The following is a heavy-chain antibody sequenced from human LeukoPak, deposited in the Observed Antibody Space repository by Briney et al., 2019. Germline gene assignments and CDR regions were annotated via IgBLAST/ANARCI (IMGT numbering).Heavy chain of an antibody. V-gene: IGHV3-23*01. CDR2: ITGSGGYT. J-gene: IGHJ4*02. CDR3: AKARNDYSNYFGSYYFDY. CDR1: GFTFSIYA. D-gene: IGHD4-4*01. Sequence: GGSLRLSCAASGFTFSIYAMSWVRQAPGHGLQWVSGITGSGGYTYYADSVKGRFTISRDNSKNTVYLQMNSLRAEDTAVYYCAKARNDYSNYFGSYYFDYWGQGTLVTVSS.